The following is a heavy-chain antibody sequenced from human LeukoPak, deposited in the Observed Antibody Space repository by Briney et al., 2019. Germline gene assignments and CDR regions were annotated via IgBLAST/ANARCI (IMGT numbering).Heavy chain of an antibody. D-gene: IGHD3-16*01. V-gene: IGHV3-74*01. CDR3: VRDLVFVWTPGDNFDF. J-gene: IGHJ4*02. Sequence: GGSLRLSCAASGFAFSAYWMHWVRQAPGKGLEWVARINEDATTISYADSVKGRFIISRDNTKKSLYLQMNNLSAEDTAVYYCVRDLVFVWTPGDNFDFWGQGTLVIVSS. CDR1: GFAFSAYW. CDR2: INEDATTI.